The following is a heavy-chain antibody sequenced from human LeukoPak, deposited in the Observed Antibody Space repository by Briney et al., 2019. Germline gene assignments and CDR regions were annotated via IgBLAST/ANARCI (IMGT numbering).Heavy chain of an antibody. V-gene: IGHV3-7*01. J-gene: IGHJ4*02. CDR3: ARAIRGSAVDTGDR. D-gene: IGHD3-10*01. CDR2: IKNDGSEE. Sequence: GGSLRLSCAASGFTFSSYWMRWVRQAPGKGLEGVANIKNDGSEESYVDSVKGRFTISRDNAKNSLFLQMNSLTVEDTAVYYCARAIRGSAVDTGDRWGQGTLVTVSS. CDR1: GFTFSSYW.